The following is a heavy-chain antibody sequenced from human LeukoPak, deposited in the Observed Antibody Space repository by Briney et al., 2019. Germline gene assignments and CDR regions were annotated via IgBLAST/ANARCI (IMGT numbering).Heavy chain of an antibody. CDR1: GYTFTGYY. J-gene: IGHJ4*02. D-gene: IGHD7-27*01. CDR2: INPNSGGT. Sequence: ASVKVSCKASGYTFTGYYMHWVRQAPGQGLEWMGWINPNSGGTNYAQKFQGRVNMTRDTSISTAYMELSRLRSDDTAVYYCARALTGDRDPYFDYWGQGTLVTVSS. CDR3: ARALTGDRDPYFDY. V-gene: IGHV1-2*02.